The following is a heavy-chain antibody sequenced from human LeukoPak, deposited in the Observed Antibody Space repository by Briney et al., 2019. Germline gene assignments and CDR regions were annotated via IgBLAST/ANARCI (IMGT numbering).Heavy chain of an antibody. Sequence: GGSLRLSCAASGLTFSSYAMHWVRQAPGKGLEWVAVISYDGSNKYYADSVKGRFTISRDNSKNTLYLQMNSLRAEDTAVYYCARDSSPGAFDIWGQGTMVTVSS. J-gene: IGHJ3*02. CDR1: GLTFSSYA. V-gene: IGHV3-30*04. CDR2: ISYDGSNK. CDR3: ARDSSPGAFDI.